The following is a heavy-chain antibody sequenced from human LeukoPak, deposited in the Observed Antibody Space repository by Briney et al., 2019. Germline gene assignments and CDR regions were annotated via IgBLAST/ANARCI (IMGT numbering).Heavy chain of an antibody. J-gene: IGHJ3*02. CDR3: ARDCGILRIDCGYSLDI. CDR2: IKQDGSEK. D-gene: IGHD3-22*01. V-gene: IGHV3-7*03. Sequence: GGSLRLSCAASGFAFRSYCMHWVRQAPGKGLEWVANIKQDGSEKYYVDSVKGRFSISRDNARNSLHLQMNSLRAEDTAVYYCARDCGILRIDCGYSLDIWGQGTMVTVSS. CDR1: GFAFRSYC.